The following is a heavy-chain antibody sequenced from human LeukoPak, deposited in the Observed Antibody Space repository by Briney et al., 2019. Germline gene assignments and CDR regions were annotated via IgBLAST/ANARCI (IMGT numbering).Heavy chain of an antibody. CDR2: IYHSGYT. D-gene: IGHD6-19*01. CDR3: PRAVAGHPD. CDR1: GLHYKKYH. V-gene: IGHV4-34*01. Sequence: SDTLSLPCAVSGLHYKKYHWIYLRESPGQALEWIGEIYHSGYTNYNPSHKSRLPMTIDTSKHQFPLILPSVSVAHAGVFYCPRAVAGHPDWGQGTLVTVSS. J-gene: IGHJ4*02.